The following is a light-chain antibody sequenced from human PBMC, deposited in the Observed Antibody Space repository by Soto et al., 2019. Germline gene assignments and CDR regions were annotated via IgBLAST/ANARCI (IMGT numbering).Light chain of an antibody. J-gene: IGKJ1*01. CDR2: KAS. Sequence: DIPMTQSPSTLSASVGDRVTITCRASQNSGYWLAWYQQRPGKAANLLIYKASNLESGVPSRFSGSGSGTEFTLTISSLQPHDFATYYCQQYNTYSRTFGQGTKVEI. CDR1: QNSGYW. V-gene: IGKV1-5*03. CDR3: QQYNTYSRT.